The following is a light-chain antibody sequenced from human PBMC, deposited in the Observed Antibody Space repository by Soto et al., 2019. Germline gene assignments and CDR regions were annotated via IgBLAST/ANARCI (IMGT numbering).Light chain of an antibody. J-gene: IGKJ4*01. V-gene: IGKV3-20*01. CDR1: QSVSSSY. CDR2: GSS. CDR3: KQYRSSPLT. Sequence: EIVLTQSPGTLSLSPGERATLSCRASQSVSSSYLAWYQQSPGQAPRLLIDGSSSRATGIPDRFSGSGSGTDFTLTISRLEPEDFAVYYCKQYRSSPLTFGEGTKVEIK.